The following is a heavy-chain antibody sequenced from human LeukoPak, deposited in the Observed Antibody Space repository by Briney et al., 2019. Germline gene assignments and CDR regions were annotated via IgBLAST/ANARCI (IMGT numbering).Heavy chain of an antibody. D-gene: IGHD3-22*01. CDR3: AKSTYYYDTFVNAFDF. Sequence: PSETLSLTCTVSGGSIRSGSYYWSWIRQPPGKGLEWIGYIYYSGSTNYNPSLKSRVTISVDTSKNQFSLKLSSVTAADTAVYYCAKSTYYYDTFVNAFDFWGQGTVVTVSS. J-gene: IGHJ3*01. V-gene: IGHV4-61*01. CDR1: GGSIRSGSYY. CDR2: IYYSGST.